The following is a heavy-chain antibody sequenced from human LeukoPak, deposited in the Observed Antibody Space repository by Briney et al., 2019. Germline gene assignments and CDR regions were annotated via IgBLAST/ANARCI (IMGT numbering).Heavy chain of an antibody. CDR1: GFTVSSNF. V-gene: IGHV3-23*01. CDR3: AKALQAISDAFDI. J-gene: IGHJ3*02. D-gene: IGHD2-21*01. Sequence: PGGSLRLSCAASGFTVSSNFFSWVRQAPGKGLEWVSAISGSGGSTYYADSVKGRFTISRDNSKNTLYLQMNSLRAEDTAVYYCAKALQAISDAFDIWGQGTMVTVSS. CDR2: ISGSGGST.